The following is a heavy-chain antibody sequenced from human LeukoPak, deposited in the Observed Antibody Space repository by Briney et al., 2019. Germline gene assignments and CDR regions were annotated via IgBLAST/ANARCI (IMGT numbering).Heavy chain of an antibody. CDR3: ASSIAAAGTCDY. D-gene: IGHD6-13*01. J-gene: IGHJ4*02. CDR1: GFTFSSYA. Sequence: GRSLRLSCAASGFTFSSYAMHRVRQAPGKGLEWVAVISYDGSNKYYADSVKGRFTISRDNSKNTLYLQMNSLRAEDTAVYYCASSIAAAGTCDYWGQGTLVTVSS. V-gene: IGHV3-30-3*01. CDR2: ISYDGSNK.